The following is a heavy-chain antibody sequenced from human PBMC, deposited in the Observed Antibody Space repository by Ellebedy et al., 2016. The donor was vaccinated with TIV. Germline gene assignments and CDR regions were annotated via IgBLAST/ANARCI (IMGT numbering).Heavy chain of an antibody. J-gene: IGHJ3*02. CDR1: GFTFSSYA. CDR2: ISSNGGST. D-gene: IGHD4-17*01. CDR3: VSGDYVGAFDI. Sequence: GESLKISCSASGFTFSSYAMHWVRQAPGKGLEYVSAISSNGGSTYYADSVKGRFTISRDNSKNTLYLQMSSLRAEDTAVYYCVSGDYVGAFDIWGQGTMVNVSS. V-gene: IGHV3-64D*06.